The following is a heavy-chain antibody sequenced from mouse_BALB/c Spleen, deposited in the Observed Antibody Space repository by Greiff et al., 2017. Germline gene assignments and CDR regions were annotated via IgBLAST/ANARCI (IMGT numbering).Heavy chain of an antibody. V-gene: IGHV5-17*02. J-gene: IGHJ2*01. Sequence: EVKLQESGGGLVQPGGSRKLSCAASGFTFSSFGMHWVRQAPEKGLEWVAYISSGSSTIYYADTVKGRFTISRDNPKNTLFLQMTSLRSEDTAMYYCARGGYPDYWGQGTTLTVSS. CDR3: ARGGYPDY. D-gene: IGHD3-1*01. CDR2: ISSGSSTI. CDR1: GFTFSSFG.